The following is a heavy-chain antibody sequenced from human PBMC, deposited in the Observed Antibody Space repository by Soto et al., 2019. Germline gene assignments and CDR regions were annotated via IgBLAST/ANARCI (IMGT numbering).Heavy chain of an antibody. D-gene: IGHD3-22*01. CDR3: ASQKRITMLVGAFDI. V-gene: IGHV4-39*01. CDR2: IYYSGST. J-gene: IGHJ3*02. CDR1: GGSISSSSYY. Sequence: SETLSLTCTVSGGSISSSSYYWGWIRQPPGKGLEWIGSIYYSGSTYYNPSLKSRVTISVDTSKNQFSLKLSSVTAADTAVYYCASQKRITMLVGAFDIWGQGTMVTVSS.